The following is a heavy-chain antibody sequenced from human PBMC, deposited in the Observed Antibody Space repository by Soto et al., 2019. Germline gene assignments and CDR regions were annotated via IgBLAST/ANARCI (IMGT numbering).Heavy chain of an antibody. V-gene: IGHV1-18*01. J-gene: IGHJ4*02. D-gene: IGHD2-21*01. CDR1: GYTFTSYG. CDR3: ARDLSIGLFDY. Sequence: QVQLVQSGAEVKKPGASVKVSCKASGYTFTSYGISWVRQAPGQGLEWMGWIRAYNGNTNSAQKRKVRLTLTTDTSTSTAYMELRSLRSDDTAVYYCARDLSIGLFDYWGQGTLVTVSS. CDR2: IRAYNGNT.